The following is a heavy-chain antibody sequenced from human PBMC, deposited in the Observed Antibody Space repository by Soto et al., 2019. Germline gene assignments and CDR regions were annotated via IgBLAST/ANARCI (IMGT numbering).Heavy chain of an antibody. D-gene: IGHD2-15*01. J-gene: IGHJ4*02. CDR1: GASISSSY. CDR2: VYHTGAT. CDR3: ARDGGYFDY. Sequence: PSETLSLTCTVSGASISSSYWSWIRQSPERGLEWIAYVYHTGATNYNPSLKSRVTISVDTSKNQFSLKLRSVTAADTAVYYCARDGGYFDYWGQGTLVTVSS. V-gene: IGHV4-59*01.